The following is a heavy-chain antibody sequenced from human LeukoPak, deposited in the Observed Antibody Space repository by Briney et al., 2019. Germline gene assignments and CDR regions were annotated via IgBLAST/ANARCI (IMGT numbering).Heavy chain of an antibody. J-gene: IGHJ4*02. CDR3: AELGYCSGGSCYEYYFDY. Sequence: GGSLRLSCAASGFTFSSYAMSWVRQAPGKGLEWVSAISGSGVSTYYADSVKGRSTISRDNSKNTLYLQMNSLRAEDTAVYYCAELGYCSGGSCYEYYFDYWGQGTLVTVSS. D-gene: IGHD2-15*01. CDR2: ISGSGVST. V-gene: IGHV3-23*01. CDR1: GFTFSSYA.